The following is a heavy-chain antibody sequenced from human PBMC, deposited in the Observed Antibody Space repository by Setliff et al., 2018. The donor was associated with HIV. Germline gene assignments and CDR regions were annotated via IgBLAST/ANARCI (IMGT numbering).Heavy chain of an antibody. Sequence: LSLTCTVSGGSISSGTYYWSWIRQPAGKGLEWIGHIYTSGTTNYNPSLKSRVTISLDTSKNQFSLKLSSVTAADTAVYYCARDRICSGGSCYVGWFDPWGQGTLVTVSS. D-gene: IGHD2-15*01. CDR2: IYTSGTT. CDR1: GGSISSGTYY. J-gene: IGHJ5*02. V-gene: IGHV4-61*09. CDR3: ARDRICSGGSCYVGWFDP.